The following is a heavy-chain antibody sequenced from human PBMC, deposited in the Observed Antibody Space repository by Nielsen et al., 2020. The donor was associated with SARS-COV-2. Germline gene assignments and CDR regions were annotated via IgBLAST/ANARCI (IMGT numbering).Heavy chain of an antibody. V-gene: IGHV4-34*01. Sequence: SETLSLTCAVYGGSFSGYYWSWIRQPPGKGLEWIGEINHSGSTNYNPSLKSRVTISVDTSKNQFSLKLSSVTAADTAVYYCASRSVDYWGQGTLVTVSS. J-gene: IGHJ4*02. CDR3: ASRSVDY. CDR1: GGSFSGYY. CDR2: INHSGST.